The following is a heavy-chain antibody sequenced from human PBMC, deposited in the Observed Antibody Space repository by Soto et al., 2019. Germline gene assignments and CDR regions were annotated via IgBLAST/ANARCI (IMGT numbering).Heavy chain of an antibody. J-gene: IGHJ6*03. D-gene: IGHD1-26*01. Sequence: QVQLVQSGAEVKKPGASVTVSCKASGYTFSDYYLHWVRQAPGQGPEWMGRINPNSGDAKFAQKFQGRVTMTRDTSVRTAFMELNWLKSDDTAVYYCARESGGATATLDYYFYMDVWGKGTTVTVSS. CDR1: GYTFSDYY. CDR2: INPNSGDA. V-gene: IGHV1-2*06. CDR3: ARESGGATATLDYYFYMDV.